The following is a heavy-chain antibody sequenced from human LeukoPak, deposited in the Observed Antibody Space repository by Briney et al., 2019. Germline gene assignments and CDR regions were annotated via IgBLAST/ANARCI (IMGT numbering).Heavy chain of an antibody. CDR1: GFTFSIYW. CDR3: ASDGHSTGSFDY. V-gene: IGHV3-7*05. D-gene: IGHD6-19*01. J-gene: IGHJ4*02. CDR2: IKKDGSVI. Sequence: AGGSLRLSCAASGFTFSIYWVNWVRQAPGKGLEWVANIKKDGSVIYYVDPVKGRFTISRDNAKNSLYLQMNTLRAEDTAVYYCASDGHSTGSFDYWGQGTLVTVSS.